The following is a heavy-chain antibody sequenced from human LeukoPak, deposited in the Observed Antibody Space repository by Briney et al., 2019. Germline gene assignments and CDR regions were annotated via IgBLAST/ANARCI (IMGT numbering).Heavy chain of an antibody. CDR1: GGTFSSYA. CDR3: ARGLHDFWSGYTPDAFDY. V-gene: IGHV1-69*13. J-gene: IGHJ4*02. CDR2: IIPIFGTA. D-gene: IGHD3-3*01. Sequence: GAPVKVSCKASGGTFSSYAISWVRQAPGQGLEWMGGIIPIFGTANYAQKFQGRVTITADESTSTAYMELSSLRSEDTAVYYCARGLHDFWSGYTPDAFDYWGRGTLVTVSS.